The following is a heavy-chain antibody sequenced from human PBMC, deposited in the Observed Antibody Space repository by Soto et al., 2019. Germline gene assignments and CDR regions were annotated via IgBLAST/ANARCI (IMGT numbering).Heavy chain of an antibody. V-gene: IGHV3-11*01. D-gene: IGHD3-22*01. CDR3: ARTSYFLDRSTGHYRYYFDY. J-gene: IGHJ4*02. Sequence: GGSLRLSCAASGFIFSDSYMSWIRQAPGKGLEWVSYISYSGATIYHADSVKVRFTISRDNAKNSLYLQMDSLRAEDTAVYYCARTSYFLDRSTGHYRYYFDYWGQGTLVTVSS. CDR1: GFIFSDSY. CDR2: ISYSGATI.